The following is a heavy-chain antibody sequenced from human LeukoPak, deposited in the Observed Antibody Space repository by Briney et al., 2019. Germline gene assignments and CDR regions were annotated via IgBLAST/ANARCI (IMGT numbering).Heavy chain of an antibody. CDR1: GFIFSSCG. CDR3: AKDIQSDDFWSGSTFDY. J-gene: IGHJ4*02. V-gene: IGHV3-23*01. D-gene: IGHD3-3*01. Sequence: GGSLRLSCAASGFIFSSCGMSWVRQAPGKGLEWVSAISGSGGSTYYADSVKGRFTISRDNSKNTLYLQMNSLRAEDTAVYYCAKDIQSDDFWSGSTFDYWGQGTLVTVSS. CDR2: ISGSGGST.